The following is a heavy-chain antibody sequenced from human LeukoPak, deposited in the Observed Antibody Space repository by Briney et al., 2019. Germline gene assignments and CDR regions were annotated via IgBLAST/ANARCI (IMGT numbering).Heavy chain of an antibody. CDR3: ARGRHIVVVTENWYFDL. CDR1: GFTFSSYD. CDR2: IGTAGDT. Sequence: PGGSLRLSCAASGFTFSSYDMHWVRQATGKGLEWVSAIGTAGDTYYPGSVKGRFTISRENAKNSLYLQMNSLRAGDTAVYYCARGRHIVVVTENWYFDLWGRGTLVTVSS. J-gene: IGHJ2*01. D-gene: IGHD2-21*02. V-gene: IGHV3-13*04.